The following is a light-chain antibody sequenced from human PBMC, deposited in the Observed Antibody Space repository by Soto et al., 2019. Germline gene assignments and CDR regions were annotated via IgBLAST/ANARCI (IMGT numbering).Light chain of an antibody. V-gene: IGLV2-23*01. CDR3: CSYAGSDTYV. J-gene: IGLJ1*01. Sequence: QSALTQPASVSGSPGQSITISCTGTSREVWVYSFVSWYQHHPGQAPKLMIYEDITRPSGISNRFSGSKSGSTASLTISGLQPEDQAHYFCCSYAGSDTYVFGTGTKVTV. CDR1: SREVWVYSF. CDR2: EDI.